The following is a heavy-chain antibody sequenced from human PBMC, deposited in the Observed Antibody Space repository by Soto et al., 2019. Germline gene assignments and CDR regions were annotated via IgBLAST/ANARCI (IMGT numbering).Heavy chain of an antibody. Sequence: SVKVSCTDSGGTFSSYAISWVRQAPGQGLEWMGGIIPIFGTANYAQKFQGRVTITADESTSTAYMELSSLRSEDTAVYYCARENDYGGNSGPLYWGQGTLVTVSS. CDR2: IIPIFGTA. CDR3: ARENDYGGNSGPLY. CDR1: GGTFSSYA. V-gene: IGHV1-69*13. J-gene: IGHJ4*02. D-gene: IGHD4-17*01.